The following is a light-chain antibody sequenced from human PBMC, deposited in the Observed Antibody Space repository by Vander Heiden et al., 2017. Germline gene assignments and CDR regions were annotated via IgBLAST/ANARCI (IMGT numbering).Light chain of an antibody. CDR2: KAS. Sequence: DIQMTQSPSTLSASVGDRVTITCRASQSIDTWLAWYQQKPGKAPKLLIYKASSLESGVPSRFSGSGSGTEFTLSISCLQPDDFATYYGQQYDSNLYIFGQGTKLGIK. CDR3: QQYDSNLYI. J-gene: IGKJ2*01. V-gene: IGKV1-5*03. CDR1: QSIDTW.